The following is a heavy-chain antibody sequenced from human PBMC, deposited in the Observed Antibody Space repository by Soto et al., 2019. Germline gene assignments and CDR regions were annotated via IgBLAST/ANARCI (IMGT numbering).Heavy chain of an antibody. CDR2: IDWDDDK. CDR3: AAYTKGSDYGDYFDY. J-gene: IGHJ4*02. V-gene: IGHV2-70*11. Sequence: SGPTLVNPTQTLTLTCTFSGFSLSTSGMCVSWIRQPPGKALEWLARIDWDDDKYYSTSLKTRLTISKDTSKNQVVLTMTNMDPVDTATYYCAAYTKGSDYGDYFDYWGQGTLVTVSS. D-gene: IGHD4-17*01. CDR1: GFSLSTSGMC.